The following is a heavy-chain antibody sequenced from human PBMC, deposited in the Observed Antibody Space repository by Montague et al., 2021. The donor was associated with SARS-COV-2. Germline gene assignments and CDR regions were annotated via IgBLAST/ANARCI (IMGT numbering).Heavy chain of an antibody. CDR3: ACGGITRGWLDP. Sequence: SETLSLTCAVSGGSLSTPHYWSWVRQPPGKVLEWIGEVHHSGTANYNASFNGRVTISVDKSNNQFSLTLSSVTAADAAVYYCACGGITRGWLDPWGQGTLVTVSS. V-gene: IGHV4-4*02. D-gene: IGHD1/OR15-1a*01. CDR2: VHHSGTA. CDR1: GGSLSTPHY. J-gene: IGHJ5*02.